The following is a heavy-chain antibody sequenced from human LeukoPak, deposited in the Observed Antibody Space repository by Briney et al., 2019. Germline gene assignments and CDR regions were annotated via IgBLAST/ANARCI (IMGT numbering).Heavy chain of an antibody. V-gene: IGHV4-31*03. CDR1: GGSISSGAYP. J-gene: IGHJ4*02. Sequence: SETLSLTCTVSGGSISSGAYPWSWIRQHPGEGLEWIGYIYYSGSTYYNPSLKSRVSISVDTSKNQFSLKLSSVTAADTAVYYCAREELNSLDCWGQGTLVTVSS. D-gene: IGHD4-23*01. CDR3: AREELNSLDC. CDR2: IYYSGST.